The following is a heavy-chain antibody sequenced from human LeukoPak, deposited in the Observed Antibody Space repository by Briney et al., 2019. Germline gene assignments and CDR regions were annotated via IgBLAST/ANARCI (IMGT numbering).Heavy chain of an antibody. CDR1: GFTSSSYE. CDR2: ISSSGSTI. J-gene: IGHJ5*02. V-gene: IGHV3-48*03. CDR3: ARDLSWFDP. Sequence: PPGGSLRLSCAASGFTSSSYEMNWVRQAPGKGLEWVSYISSSGSTIYYADSVKGRFTISRDNAKNSLYLQMNSLRAEDTAVYYCARDLSWFDPWGQGTLVTVSS.